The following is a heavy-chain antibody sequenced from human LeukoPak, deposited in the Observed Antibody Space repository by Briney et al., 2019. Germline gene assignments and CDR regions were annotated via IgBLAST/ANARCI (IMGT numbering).Heavy chain of an antibody. CDR1: GFTYSSYS. Sequence: PGGSRRLSCAASGFTYSSYSMNWFRQAPGKGLDWVSSISSTSIHIYYADSVNGRFTISRDNAENSLYLQMNSLRAEDTAVYYCVLGGAGGIRDVAYDIWGQGTMVTVSS. CDR2: ISSTSIHI. J-gene: IGHJ3*02. V-gene: IGHV3-21*01. D-gene: IGHD6-13*01. CDR3: VLGGAGGIRDVAYDI.